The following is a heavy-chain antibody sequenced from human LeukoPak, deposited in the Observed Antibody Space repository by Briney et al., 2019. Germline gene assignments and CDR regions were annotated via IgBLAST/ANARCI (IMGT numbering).Heavy chain of an antibody. CDR2: ISSSSSYI. V-gene: IGHV3-21*01. CDR1: GFPFRDYS. J-gene: IGHJ6*02. CDR3: ARVNDGYSGTYYYYYGVDV. Sequence: GGSLGPSCAASGFPFRDYSMNWVRQAPGKGLDWVSSISSSSSYIFYADSVKGRFTISRGNAKNSLYLQMNSLRAEDTAVYYCARVNDGYSGTYYYYYGVDVWGQGTTVTVSS. D-gene: IGHD1-26*01.